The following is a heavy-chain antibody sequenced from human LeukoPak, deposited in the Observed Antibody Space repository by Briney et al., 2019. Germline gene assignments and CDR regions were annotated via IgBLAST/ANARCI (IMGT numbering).Heavy chain of an antibody. J-gene: IGHJ6*02. CDR2: IIPIFGTA. CDR1: GGTFSSYA. V-gene: IGHV1-69*13. D-gene: IGHD6-19*01. CDR3: ARDRKAVAGTVYYYGMDV. Sequence: SVKVSCKASGGTFSSYAISWVRQAPGQGLEWMGGIIPIFGTANYAQKFQGRVTITADESTSTAYMELSSLRSEDTAVYYCARDRKAVAGTVYYYGMDVWGQGTTVTVSS.